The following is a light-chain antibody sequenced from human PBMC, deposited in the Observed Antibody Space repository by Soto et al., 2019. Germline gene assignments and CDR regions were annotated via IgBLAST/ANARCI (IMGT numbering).Light chain of an antibody. CDR1: QGISSW. CDR3: QQYNAYSRT. V-gene: IGKV1-5*03. J-gene: IGKJ1*01. Sequence: DIQMTQSPSTLSASVGDRVTITCRASQGISSWLAWYQQKPGKAPKLLIYKASSLEIGVPSRFSGSGSGTEFTLTISSLQADDFATYYCQQYNAYSRTFGQGTKVDTK. CDR2: KAS.